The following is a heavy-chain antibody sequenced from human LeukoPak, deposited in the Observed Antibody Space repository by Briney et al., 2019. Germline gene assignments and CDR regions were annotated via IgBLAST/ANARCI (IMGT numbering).Heavy chain of an antibody. V-gene: IGHV3-11*01. Sequence: GGSLRLSWAAPGFIFSDYYMSWIRQTPGKGLEWVSYISTSSSTIYYADSVKGRFTISRDNAKNSLYLQMNSLRAEDTAVYYCARDGVLRYFDWLFPYYMDVWGKGTTVTISS. D-gene: IGHD3-9*01. CDR2: ISTSSSTI. CDR3: ARDGVLRYFDWLFPYYMDV. CDR1: GFIFSDYY. J-gene: IGHJ6*03.